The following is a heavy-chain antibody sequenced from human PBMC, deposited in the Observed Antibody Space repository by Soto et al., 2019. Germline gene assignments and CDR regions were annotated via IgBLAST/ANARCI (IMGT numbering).Heavy chain of an antibody. J-gene: IGHJ4*02. V-gene: IGHV3-23*01. D-gene: IGHD1-1*01. Sequence: GGSRRLSWLASGFTFSTFAMPWVPKAPVEGLECVSAISGSVDDTFYADSMKGRFTISRDNSKDTLYLQINSLRAEDTAVYYCANPIPKTGTTFGFWGQGTLVTVSS. CDR2: ISGSVDDT. CDR1: GFTFSTFA. CDR3: ANPIPKTGTTFGF.